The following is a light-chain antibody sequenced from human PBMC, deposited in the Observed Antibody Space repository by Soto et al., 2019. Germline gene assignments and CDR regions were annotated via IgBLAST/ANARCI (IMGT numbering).Light chain of an antibody. V-gene: IGKV1-39*01. CDR3: QQSYSTPLT. J-gene: IGKJ3*01. CDR2: AAS. CDR1: QSISSY. Sequence: DIQMTQSPSSLSASVGDRVTITCRASQSISSYLNWYQQKPGKAPKLLIYAASSLLSGVPSRFSGSGSGTDFTLTISSLQPEDFATYYCQQSYSTPLTFGPGTKVDIK.